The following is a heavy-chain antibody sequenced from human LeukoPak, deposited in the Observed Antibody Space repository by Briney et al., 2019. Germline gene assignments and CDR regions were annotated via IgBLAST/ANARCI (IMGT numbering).Heavy chain of an antibody. CDR2: ISPYSGNT. CDR1: GYTFHNYG. Sequence: GASVKVSCKASGYTFHNYGISWVRQAPGQGLECMGWISPYSGNTDYTERLQGRVTMTTDTPTTTAFMELRSLRSNDTAVYYCARTSGVSAAGSPYYFDYWGQGTLVTVSS. V-gene: IGHV1-18*01. CDR3: ARTSGVSAAGSPYYFDY. D-gene: IGHD6-13*01. J-gene: IGHJ4*02.